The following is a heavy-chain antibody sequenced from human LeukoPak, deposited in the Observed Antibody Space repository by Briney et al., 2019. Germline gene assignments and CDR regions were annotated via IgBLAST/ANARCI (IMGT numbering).Heavy chain of an antibody. J-gene: IGHJ6*02. CDR1: GFTFSSYA. V-gene: IGHV3-23*01. CDR2: ISGSGGST. Sequence: AGGSLRLSCAASGFTFSSYAMSWVRQAPGKGLEWVSAISGSGGSTYYADSVKGRFTISRDNSKNTLYLQMNSLRAEDTAVYYCARGSTPYYYYGMDVWGQGTTVTVSS. CDR3: ARGSTPYYYYGMDV.